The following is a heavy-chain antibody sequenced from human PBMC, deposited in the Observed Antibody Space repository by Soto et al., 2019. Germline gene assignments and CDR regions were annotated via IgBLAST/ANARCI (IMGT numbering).Heavy chain of an antibody. V-gene: IGHV3-9*01. CDR2: ISWNSGSI. Sequence: EVQLVESGGGLVQPGRSLRLSCAASGFTFDDHAMHWVRQAPGKGLEWVSGISWNSGSIGYADSVKGRFTISRDNAKNSLYLQMNSLRAEDTALYYCAKMGPYSSGWYYDYWGQGTLVTVSS. D-gene: IGHD6-19*01. CDR3: AKMGPYSSGWYYDY. CDR1: GFTFDDHA. J-gene: IGHJ4*02.